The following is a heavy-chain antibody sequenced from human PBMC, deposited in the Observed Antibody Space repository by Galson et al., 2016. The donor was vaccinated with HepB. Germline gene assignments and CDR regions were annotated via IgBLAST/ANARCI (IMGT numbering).Heavy chain of an antibody. CDR2: IYYSGRT. Sequence: LSLTCSVSGGSINAYYWSWIRQSPGKGLEWIGYIYYSGRTNYSPSLKSRVTMSVDTSKNRFSLRLTSVTAADTAVYFCAGVNFWSGSTHAFDVWGQGTLVTVSS. V-gene: IGHV4-59*01. J-gene: IGHJ3*01. CDR3: AGVNFWSGSTHAFDV. D-gene: IGHD3-3*01. CDR1: GGSINAYY.